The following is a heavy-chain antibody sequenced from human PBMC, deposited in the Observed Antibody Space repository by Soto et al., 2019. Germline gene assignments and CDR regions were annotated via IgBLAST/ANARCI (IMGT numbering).Heavy chain of an antibody. J-gene: IGHJ3*02. CDR1: GGTFSSYA. V-gene: IGHV1-69*13. Sequence: SVKVSCKASGGTFSSYAISWVRQAPGQGLEWMGGIIPIFGTANYAQKFQGRVTITADESTSTAYMELSSLRSEDAAVYYCARGGATIKGDAFDIRGQGTMVTVSS. D-gene: IGHD5-12*01. CDR2: IIPIFGTA. CDR3: ARGGATIKGDAFDI.